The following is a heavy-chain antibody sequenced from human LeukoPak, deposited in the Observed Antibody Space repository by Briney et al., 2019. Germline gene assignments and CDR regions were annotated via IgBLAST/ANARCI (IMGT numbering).Heavy chain of an antibody. CDR1: GFTFSDYA. J-gene: IGHJ4*02. Sequence: GGSLRLSCAASGFTFSDYAMHWVRQAPGKELEYVSAISSNGGSIHYANSVKGRFTISRDNAKNSLYLQMNSLRAEDTSVYYCARGQRRHIDMAPSFDYWGQGTLVTVSS. CDR2: ISSNGGSI. D-gene: IGHD5-24*01. V-gene: IGHV3-64*01. CDR3: ARGQRRHIDMAPSFDY.